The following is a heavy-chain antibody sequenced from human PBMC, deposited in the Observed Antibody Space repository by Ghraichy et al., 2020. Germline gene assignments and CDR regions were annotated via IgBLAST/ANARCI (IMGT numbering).Heavy chain of an antibody. Sequence: SETLSLTCAVSGGSISSSRYYWGWIRQPPEKGLEWIGSIEYSGSTYYNPSLKSRVAISADTAKNEFSLRLSSVTAADTAVYYCARYIRMGDYHFHYWGQGALVTVSA. V-gene: IGHV4-39*01. CDR1: GGSISSSRYY. CDR2: IEYSGST. CDR3: ARYIRMGDYHFHY. D-gene: IGHD3-16*01. J-gene: IGHJ4*02.